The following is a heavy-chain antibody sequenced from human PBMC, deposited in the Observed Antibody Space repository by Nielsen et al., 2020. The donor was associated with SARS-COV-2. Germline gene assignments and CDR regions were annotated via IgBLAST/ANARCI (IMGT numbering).Heavy chain of an antibody. V-gene: IGHV4-61*05. J-gene: IGHJ4*02. CDR1: GGSISSSSYY. D-gene: IGHD6-13*01. CDR2: IYYSGST. Sequence: SETLSLTCTVSGGSISSSSYYWGWIRQPPGKGLEWIGYIYYSGSTNYNPSLKSRVTISVDTSKNQFSLKLSSVTAADTAVYYCATSHSSSFDYWGQGTLVTVSS. CDR3: ATSHSSSFDY.